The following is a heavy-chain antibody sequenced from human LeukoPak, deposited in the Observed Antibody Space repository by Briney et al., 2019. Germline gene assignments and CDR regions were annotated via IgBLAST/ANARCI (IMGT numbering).Heavy chain of an antibody. CDR1: GYTFTSHV. J-gene: IGHJ4*02. D-gene: IGHD1-26*01. CDR2: VTAYYGNT. CDR3: ARNAGSFFSVLHY. Sequence: ASVKVSCKASGYTFTSHVISWVRQAPGQGLEWMGWVTAYYGNTNYAQKLQGRVTMTTDTSTSTAYMELRSLRSDDTAVYYCARNAGSFFSVLHYWGQGTLVTVSS. V-gene: IGHV1-18*01.